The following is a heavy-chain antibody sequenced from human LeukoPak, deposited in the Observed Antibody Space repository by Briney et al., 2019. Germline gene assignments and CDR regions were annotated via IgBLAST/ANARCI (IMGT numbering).Heavy chain of an antibody. V-gene: IGHV4-59*01. J-gene: IGHJ5*02. CDR2: IYYSGST. CDR1: GGSISSYY. Sequence: SETLSLTCTVPGGSISSYYWSWIRQPPGKGLGWIGYIYYSGSTNYNPSIKSRVTISVDTSKNQFSLKLSPVTAADTAVYHCVGGHSSRYNWFDPWGQGTLVTVSA. CDR3: VGGHSSRYNWFDP. D-gene: IGHD6-19*01.